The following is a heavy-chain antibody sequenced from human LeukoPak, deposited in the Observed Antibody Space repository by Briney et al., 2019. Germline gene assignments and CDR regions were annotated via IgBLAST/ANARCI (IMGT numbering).Heavy chain of an antibody. Sequence: ASVKVSCKASGYTFTSYGISWVRQAPGQGLEWMGWINAGNGNTKYSQKFQGRVTITRDTSASTAYMELSSLRSEDTAVYYCARASRITMVRGVTHDAFDIWGQGTMVTVSS. CDR1: GYTFTSYG. CDR3: ARASRITMVRGVTHDAFDI. J-gene: IGHJ3*02. CDR2: INAGNGNT. D-gene: IGHD3-10*01. V-gene: IGHV1-3*01.